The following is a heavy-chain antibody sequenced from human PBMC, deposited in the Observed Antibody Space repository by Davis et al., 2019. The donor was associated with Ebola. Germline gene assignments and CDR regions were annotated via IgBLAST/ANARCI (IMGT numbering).Heavy chain of an antibody. D-gene: IGHD4-11*01. J-gene: IGHJ6*02. CDR2: IIPIFGTA. V-gene: IGHV1-69*13. CDR1: GGTFSSYA. Sequence: AASVKVSCKASGGTFSSYAISWVRQAPGQGLEWMGGIIPIFGTANYAQKFQGRVTITADESTSTAYMELSSLRSEDTAEYYCARDKSNYPYYYYGMDVWGQGTTVTVSS. CDR3: ARDKSNYPYYYYGMDV.